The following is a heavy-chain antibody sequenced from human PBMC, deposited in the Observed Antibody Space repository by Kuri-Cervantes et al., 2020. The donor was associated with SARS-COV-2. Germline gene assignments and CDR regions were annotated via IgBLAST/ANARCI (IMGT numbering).Heavy chain of an antibody. D-gene: IGHD5-18*01. CDR3: ARRQNTAMVLPHFDY. CDR2: ISAYNGNT. V-gene: IGHV1-18*01. J-gene: IGHJ4*02. CDR1: GYTFTSYG. Sequence: ASVKVSCKDSGYTFTSYGISWVRQAPGQGLEWMGWISAYNGNTNYAQKLQGRVTMTTDTSTSTAYMELRSMRSDDTALYYCARRQNTAMVLPHFDYWGQGTLVTVSS.